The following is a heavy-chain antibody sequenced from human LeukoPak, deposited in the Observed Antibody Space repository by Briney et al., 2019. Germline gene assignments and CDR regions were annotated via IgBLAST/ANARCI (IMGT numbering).Heavy chain of an antibody. CDR3: ARDLLPYSSGWSAGNFDY. V-gene: IGHV3-30-3*01. CDR1: GFTFSSYA. CDR2: ISYDGSNK. J-gene: IGHJ4*02. Sequence: GGSLSLSCAASGFTFSSYAMHWVRQAPGKGLEWVAVISYDGSNKYYADSAKGRFTISRDNSKNTLYLQMNSLRAEDTAVYYCARDLLPYSSGWSAGNFDYWGQGTLVTVSS. D-gene: IGHD6-19*01.